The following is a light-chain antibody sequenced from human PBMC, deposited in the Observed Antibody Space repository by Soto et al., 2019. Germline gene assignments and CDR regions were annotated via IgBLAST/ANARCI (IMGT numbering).Light chain of an antibody. CDR2: GES. Sequence: IVMTQSPATLSVSPGEMASLSCRASQSVSSNLAWYQQSPGQAPRLLIYGESARAAGVPDRFFGSGSGTDLNLTINRLEPEDFAVYYCQKYANSPITCGQGTRLEI. CDR1: QSVSSN. J-gene: IGKJ5*01. V-gene: IGKV3-15*01. CDR3: QKYANSPIT.